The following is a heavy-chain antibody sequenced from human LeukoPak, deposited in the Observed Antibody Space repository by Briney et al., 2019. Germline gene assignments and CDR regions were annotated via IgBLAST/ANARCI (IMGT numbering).Heavy chain of an antibody. CDR3: ARVGSGLRAFDL. CDR1: GFSFRHFL. Sequence: GGSLRLSCAASGFSFRHFLMHWVRQAPGKGLVWVSRIDSYGSSTTYVDSVKGRFTISRDNAKNTLYLQMHSLRAEDTAVYYCARVGSGLRAFDLWGQGTMVTVSS. V-gene: IGHV3-74*01. J-gene: IGHJ3*01. D-gene: IGHD3-10*01. CDR2: IDSYGSST.